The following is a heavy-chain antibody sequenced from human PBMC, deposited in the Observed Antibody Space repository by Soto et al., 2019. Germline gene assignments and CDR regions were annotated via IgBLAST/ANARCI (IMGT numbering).Heavy chain of an antibody. J-gene: IGHJ4*02. CDR1: CDSLDTGRYY. CDR2: IYYSGTT. Sequence: SETPSLTCTFSCDSLDTGRYYRGWIRQPPGKGLEWIGSIYYSGTTYYNPSLESRVTISADPSKNQFSLKLISVAAADSAVYYCARLKSTYAASYYGGGFFDFWGRGTLVTVS. D-gene: IGHD3-3*01. CDR3: ARLKSTYAASYYGGGFFDF. V-gene: IGHV4-39*01.